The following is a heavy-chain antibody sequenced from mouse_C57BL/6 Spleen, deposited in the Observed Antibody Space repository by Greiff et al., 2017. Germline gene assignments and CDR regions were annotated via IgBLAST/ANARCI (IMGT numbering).Heavy chain of an antibody. CDR2: IYPRDGST. D-gene: IGHD2-4*01. V-gene: IGHV1-85*01. J-gene: IGHJ2*01. CDR3: ARGGYDYDVIFDY. Sequence: VQRVESGPELVKPGASVKLSCKASGYTFTSYDINWVKQRPGQGLEWIGWIYPRDGSTKYNEKFKGKATLTVDTSSSTAYMELHSLTSEDSAVYFCARGGYDYDVIFDYWGQGTTLTVSS. CDR1: GYTFTSYD.